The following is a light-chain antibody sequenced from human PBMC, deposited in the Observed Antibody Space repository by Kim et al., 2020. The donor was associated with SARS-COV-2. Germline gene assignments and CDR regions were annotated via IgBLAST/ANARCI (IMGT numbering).Light chain of an antibody. V-gene: IGLV2-14*03. CDR3: SSYTRSSTNYV. CDR2: AVS. CDR1: SSDVGSYNY. J-gene: IGLJ1*01. Sequence: QSITISCPGTSSDVGSYNYVSWYQQPPGKAPKLMIYAVSNRPSGVSNRFSGSKSGNTASLTISGLQAEDEADYYCSSYTRSSTNYVFGTGTKVTVL.